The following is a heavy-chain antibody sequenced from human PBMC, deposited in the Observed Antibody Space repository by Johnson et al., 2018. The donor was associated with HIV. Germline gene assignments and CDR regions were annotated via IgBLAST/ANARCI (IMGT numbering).Heavy chain of an antibody. CDR1: GFTFSSYA. CDR2: INRDGSDK. V-gene: IGHV3-7*01. CDR3: GRESTGAGTAFDI. D-gene: IGHD2-8*02. Sequence: EVQLVESGGGLVQPGGSLRLSCAASGFTFSSYAMSWVRQAPGKGLEWVANINRDGSDKYYVDSVKGRFTISRDNAQDSLYLQMNSLRVDDTAVYYCGRESTGAGTAFDIWGQGTMVTVSS. J-gene: IGHJ3*02.